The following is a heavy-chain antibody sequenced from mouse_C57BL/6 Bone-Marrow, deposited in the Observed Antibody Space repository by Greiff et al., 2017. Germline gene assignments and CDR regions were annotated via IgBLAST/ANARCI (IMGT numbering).Heavy chain of an antibody. CDR3: ARSLYG. CDR2: IHPNSGST. J-gene: IGHJ2*01. Sequence: QVQLKQPGAELVKPGASVKLSCKASGYTLTSYWMHWVKQRPGQGLEWIGMIHPNSGSTNYNEKFKSKATLTVDKSSSTAYMQLSRLTSEDSAVYYCARSLYGWGQGTTLTVSS. V-gene: IGHV1-64*01. CDR1: GYTLTSYW. D-gene: IGHD1-1*01.